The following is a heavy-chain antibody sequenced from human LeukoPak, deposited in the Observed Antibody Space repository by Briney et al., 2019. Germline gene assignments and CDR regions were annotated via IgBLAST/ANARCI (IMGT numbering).Heavy chain of an antibody. CDR2: IIPILGIA. Sequence: TVTVSCKAPGATFTDYSISWVRQAPGQGLEWMGRIIPILGIANYAQKFQGRVTITADKSTSTAYMELSSLRSEDTAVYYCARDWRSSSGWYEPDDYWGQGTLVTVSS. V-gene: IGHV1-69*04. D-gene: IGHD6-19*01. CDR1: GATFTDYS. J-gene: IGHJ4*02. CDR3: ARDWRSSSGWYEPDDY.